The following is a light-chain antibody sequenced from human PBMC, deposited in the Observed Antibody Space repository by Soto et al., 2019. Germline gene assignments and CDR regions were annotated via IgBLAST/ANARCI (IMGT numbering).Light chain of an antibody. CDR2: DAS. CDR1: QSINRY. Sequence: DIQVTQSPSTLSASVGNRVTITCRASQSINRYLAWYQQKPGKAPKLLIYDASSLESGVPSRFSGSGSGTEFTLTISSLQPDDFATYYCQQYQSHPSCTFGQGTKLEI. V-gene: IGKV1-5*01. CDR3: QQYQSHPSCT. J-gene: IGKJ2*02.